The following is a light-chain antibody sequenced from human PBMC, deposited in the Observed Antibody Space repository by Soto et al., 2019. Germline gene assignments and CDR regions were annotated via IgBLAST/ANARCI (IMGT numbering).Light chain of an antibody. CDR3: SSYTSSSTPYV. V-gene: IGLV2-14*01. CDR1: SSDVGGYNY. Sequence: QSVLTPPASVSGSPGQSITISCPGTSSDVGGYNYVSWYQQHPVKAPKLMIYDVTNRPSGVSDRFSGSKSGNTASLTISGLQAEDEADYYCSSYTSSSTPYVFGTGTKVTVL. CDR2: DVT. J-gene: IGLJ1*01.